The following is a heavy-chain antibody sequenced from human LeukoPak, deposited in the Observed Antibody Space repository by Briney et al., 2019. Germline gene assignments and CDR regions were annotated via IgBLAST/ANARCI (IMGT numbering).Heavy chain of an antibody. Sequence: SETLSLTCTVSGGSISSYYWSWIRQPPGKGLEWIGYIYYSGSTNYNPSPKSRVTISVDTSKNQFSLKLSSVTAADTAVYYCARAVGSSWYPEYFQHWGQGTLVTVSS. CDR3: ARAVGSSWYPEYFQH. D-gene: IGHD6-13*01. V-gene: IGHV4-59*01. CDR1: GGSISSYY. CDR2: IYYSGST. J-gene: IGHJ1*01.